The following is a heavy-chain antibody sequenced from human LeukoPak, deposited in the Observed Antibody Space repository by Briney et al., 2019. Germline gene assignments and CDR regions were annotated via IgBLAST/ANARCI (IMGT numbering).Heavy chain of an antibody. J-gene: IGHJ4*02. D-gene: IGHD2/OR15-2a*01. CDR1: GFTVSDYW. CDR3: ARAGYYRFDY. Sequence: GGSLRLSCAASGFTVSDYWMHWVRQVPGKGLVWVSRINTDGSYTNYADSMKGRFIISRDNAKNKVYLQMNSLRDEDTAVYYCARAGYYRFDYWGQGTLVTVSS. V-gene: IGHV3-74*01. CDR2: INTDGSYT.